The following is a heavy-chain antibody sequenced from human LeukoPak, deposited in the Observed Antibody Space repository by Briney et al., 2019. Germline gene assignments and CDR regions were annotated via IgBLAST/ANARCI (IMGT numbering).Heavy chain of an antibody. D-gene: IGHD3-10*01. Sequence: GGSLRLSCIASGFIFDDYGMSWVRQAPGKGLEWVSVIYSGGSTYYADSVKGRFSISRDNSKNTLYLQMSSLRAEDTAVYYCAREVYYGSGSYFGDYFDYWGQGTLVTVSS. J-gene: IGHJ4*02. V-gene: IGHV3-23*03. CDR3: AREVYYGSGSYFGDYFDY. CDR2: IYSGGST. CDR1: GFIFDDYG.